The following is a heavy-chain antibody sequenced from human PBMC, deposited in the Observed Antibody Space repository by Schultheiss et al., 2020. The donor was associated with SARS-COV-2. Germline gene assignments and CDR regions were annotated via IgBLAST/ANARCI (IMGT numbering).Heavy chain of an antibody. CDR2: VYHGGST. CDR3: ARGRGYSGYDLYYGMDV. V-gene: IGHV4-4*02. Sequence: SETLSLTCAVSGGSISSSNWWSWVRQPPGKGLEWIGEVYHGGSTNYNPSLKSRGTISVDKSKNQFSLKLSSVTAADTAVYYCARGRGYSGYDLYYGMDVWGQGTTVTVSS. CDR1: GGSISSSNW. J-gene: IGHJ6*02. D-gene: IGHD5-12*01.